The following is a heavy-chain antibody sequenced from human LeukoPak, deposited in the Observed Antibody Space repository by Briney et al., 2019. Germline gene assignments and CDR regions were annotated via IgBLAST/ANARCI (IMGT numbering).Heavy chain of an antibody. CDR1: GFTFSSYA. J-gene: IGHJ4*02. D-gene: IGHD4-17*01. CDR3: AKGRNEDGDAALNY. Sequence: GGSLRLSCAASGFTFSSYAMSWVRQAPGKGLEWVSSISGSGDNTFYADSVKGRFTISRDNSKNTLYLQMNTLRAEDTAAYHCAKGRNEDGDAALNYWGQGTLVTVSS. CDR2: ISGSGDNT. V-gene: IGHV3-23*01.